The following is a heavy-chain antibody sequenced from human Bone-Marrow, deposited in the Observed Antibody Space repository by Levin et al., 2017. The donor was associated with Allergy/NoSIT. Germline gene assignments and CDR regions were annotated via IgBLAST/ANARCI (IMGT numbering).Heavy chain of an antibody. D-gene: IGHD6-13*01. CDR3: AKVPADLYYYYGLDA. J-gene: IGHJ6*02. Sequence: QPGGSLRLSCEASGITFNNNAMTWVRQAPGKGLEWVSTISGSGDTTYYADSVKGRFTISRDNSKNTVYLQMNSLRAEDTGIFFCAKVPADLYYYYGLDAWGQGTTVTVSS. V-gene: IGHV3-23*01. CDR1: GITFNNNA. CDR2: ISGSGDTT.